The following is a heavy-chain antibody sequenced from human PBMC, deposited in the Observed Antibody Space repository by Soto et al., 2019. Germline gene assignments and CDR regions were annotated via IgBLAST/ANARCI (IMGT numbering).Heavy chain of an antibody. CDR3: ARVGATTIYYYYYYMDV. CDR1: GGSISSYY. V-gene: IGHV4-59*01. J-gene: IGHJ6*03. D-gene: IGHD1-26*01. CDR2: IYYSGST. Sequence: SETLSLTCTVSGGSISSYYWSWIRQPPGKGLEWIGYIYYSGSTNYNPSLKSRVTISVDTSKIQFSLKLSSETAADTAVYYCARVGATTIYYYYYYMDVWGKGTTVTVSS.